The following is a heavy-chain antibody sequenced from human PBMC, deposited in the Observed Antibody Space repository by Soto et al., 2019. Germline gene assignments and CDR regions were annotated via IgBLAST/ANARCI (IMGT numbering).Heavy chain of an antibody. V-gene: IGHV1-18*01. Sequence: ASVKVSCKASGYTFFTYDISWVRQAPGQGLEWMGWISTYSGDTKYAQKFQGRVTITADESTSTAYMELSSLRSEDTAVYYCAREGCSSTSCYANWFDPWGQGTLVTVSS. D-gene: IGHD2-2*01. CDR3: AREGCSSTSCYANWFDP. J-gene: IGHJ5*02. CDR1: GYTFFTYD. CDR2: ISTYSGDT.